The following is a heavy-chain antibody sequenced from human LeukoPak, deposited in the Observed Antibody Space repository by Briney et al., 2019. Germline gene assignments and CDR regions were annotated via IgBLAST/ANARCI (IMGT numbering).Heavy chain of an antibody. Sequence: RPSETLSLTCTVSGASISSYYWSWIRQPPGKGLEWIGYIYYSGSTKYNPSLKSRVTISVDTSKNQFSLKLSSVTAADTAVYYCASGPYPAAGTDHQFDYWSQGTLVTVSS. V-gene: IGHV4-59*01. CDR2: IYYSGST. CDR3: ASGPYPAAGTDHQFDY. J-gene: IGHJ4*02. D-gene: IGHD6-13*01. CDR1: GASISSYY.